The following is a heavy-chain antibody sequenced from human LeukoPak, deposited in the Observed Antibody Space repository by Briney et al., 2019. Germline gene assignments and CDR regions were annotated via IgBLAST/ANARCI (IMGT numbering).Heavy chain of an antibody. CDR2: ISGSGGST. V-gene: IGHV3-23*01. Sequence: PGGSLRLSCAASGFTFSSYAMSWVRQAPGKGLEWVSAISGSGGSTYYADSVKGRFTISRDNAKNSLYLQMNSLRAEDTAVYYCARDRYYDFWSGLYYYYGMDVWGQGTTVTVSS. CDR3: ARDRYYDFWSGLYYYYGMDV. J-gene: IGHJ6*02. CDR1: GFTFSSYA. D-gene: IGHD3-3*01.